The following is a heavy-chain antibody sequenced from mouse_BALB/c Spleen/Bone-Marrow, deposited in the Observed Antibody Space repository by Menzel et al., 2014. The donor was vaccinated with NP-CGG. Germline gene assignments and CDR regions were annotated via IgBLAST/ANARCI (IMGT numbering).Heavy chain of an antibody. Sequence: VQLQQSGPGLVQPSQSLSITCTVSGFSLTSYGVHWVRQSPGKGLEWLGVIWSGGSTDYNAAFISRLSISKDNSKSQVFFKMNSLQANDTAMCYCARGLYYDYEFAYWGQGTLVTVSA. CDR2: IWSGGST. CDR3: ARGLYYDYEFAY. CDR1: GFSLTSYG. J-gene: IGHJ3*01. V-gene: IGHV2-2*02. D-gene: IGHD2-4*01.